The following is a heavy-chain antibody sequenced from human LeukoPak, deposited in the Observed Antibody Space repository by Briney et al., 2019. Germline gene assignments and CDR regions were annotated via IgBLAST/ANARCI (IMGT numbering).Heavy chain of an antibody. CDR2: IGYDGSNK. Sequence: PGGSLRLFCAASGFTFSSYGMHWVRQAPGKGLEGVAFIGYDGSNKYYADSVKGRFTISRDNSKNTLYLQMNSLRAEDTAVYYCAKAGRGYSSVYYYMNVWGKGTTVTVSS. V-gene: IGHV3-30*02. D-gene: IGHD5-18*01. CDR3: AKAGRGYSSVYYYMNV. J-gene: IGHJ6*03. CDR1: GFTFSSYG.